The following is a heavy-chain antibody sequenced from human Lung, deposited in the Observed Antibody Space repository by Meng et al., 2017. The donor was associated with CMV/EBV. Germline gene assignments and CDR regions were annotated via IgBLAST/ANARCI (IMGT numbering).Heavy chain of an antibody. D-gene: IGHD2-2*02. CDR1: GYTFTGYY. CDR2: INPNSGGT. J-gene: IGHJ5*02. Sequence: QGWLVQSGAEVKKPGASVNVPCQASGYTFTGYYMHWVRQAPGQGLEWMGRINPNSGGTNHAQKFQGRVTMTRDTSTSTAYMELSRLRSDDTAVYYCARYTGHIDPWGQGTLVTVSS. V-gene: IGHV1-2*06. CDR3: ARYTGHIDP.